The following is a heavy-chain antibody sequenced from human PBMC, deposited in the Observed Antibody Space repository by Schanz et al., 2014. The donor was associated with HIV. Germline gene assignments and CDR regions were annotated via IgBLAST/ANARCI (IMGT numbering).Heavy chain of an antibody. CDR2: ISFDGSNK. CDR1: GFTFSSYG. CDR3: ARDGDGYVNYYYGMDV. V-gene: IGHV3-30*03. Sequence: VQLVESGGGLVQPGRSLRLSCAASGFTFSSYGMHWVRQAPGKGLEWMAVISFDGSNKYYADSVKGQFTISRDNSKNTLYLQMNSLTFEDTAVYYCARDGDGYVNYYYGMDVWGQGTTVTVSS. J-gene: IGHJ6*02. D-gene: IGHD5-12*01.